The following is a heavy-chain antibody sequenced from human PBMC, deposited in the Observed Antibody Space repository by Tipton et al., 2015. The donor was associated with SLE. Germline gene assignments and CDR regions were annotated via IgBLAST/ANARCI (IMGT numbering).Heavy chain of an antibody. V-gene: IGHV4-59*11. CDR3: ARGGRIQLWFLDY. D-gene: IGHD5-18*01. Sequence: LRLSCTVSGGSISSHYWSWIRQPPGKGLEWIGYIYYSGSTNYNPSLKSRVTISVDTSKNQFSLKLSSVTAADTAVYYCARGGRIQLWFLDYWGQGTLVTVSS. CDR1: GGSISSHY. J-gene: IGHJ4*02. CDR2: IYYSGST.